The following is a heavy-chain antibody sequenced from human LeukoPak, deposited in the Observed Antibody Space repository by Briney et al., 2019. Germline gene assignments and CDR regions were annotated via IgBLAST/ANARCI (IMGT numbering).Heavy chain of an antibody. J-gene: IGHJ4*02. CDR2: IWYDGNKK. Sequence: GRSLRLSCAASGFTFSSYGMHWVRQAPGKGLEWVAVIWYDGNKKYYADSAKGRFTISRDNSKNTLYLQMNSLRAEDTAVYYCAKDWMKYTLDYWGQGSLVTVSS. CDR3: AKDWMKYTLDY. V-gene: IGHV3-33*06. CDR1: GFTFSSYG. D-gene: IGHD6-6*01.